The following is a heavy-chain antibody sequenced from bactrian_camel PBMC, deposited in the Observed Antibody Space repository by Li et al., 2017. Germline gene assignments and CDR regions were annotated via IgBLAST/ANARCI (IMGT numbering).Heavy chain of an antibody. CDR2: IYDRDGTT. J-gene: IGHJ4*01. V-gene: IGHV3S31*01. D-gene: IGHD4*01. Sequence: VQLVESGGGSVQAGGSLRLSCAASGYRYSDRCMGWFRQTPQKEREGIASIYDRDGTTHYADSVKGRFTISLDKDKRTFYLQMNSLNAEDTALYYCAAELRPDYVLQVRNILRPNGYNRWAGGPRSPSPQ. CDR1: GYRYSDRC.